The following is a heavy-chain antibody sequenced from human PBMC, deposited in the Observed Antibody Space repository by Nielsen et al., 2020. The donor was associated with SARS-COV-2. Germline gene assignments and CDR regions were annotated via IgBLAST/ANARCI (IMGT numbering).Heavy chain of an antibody. CDR1: GGSISSYY. D-gene: IGHD3-10*01. V-gene: IGHV4-59*01. Sequence: SETLSLTCTVSGGSISSYYWSWIRQPPGKGLEWIGYIYYSGSTNYNPFLKSRVTISVDTSKNQFSLKLSSVTAADTAVYYCARVRARGVIDYWGQGTLVTVSS. J-gene: IGHJ4*02. CDR3: ARVRARGVIDY. CDR2: IYYSGST.